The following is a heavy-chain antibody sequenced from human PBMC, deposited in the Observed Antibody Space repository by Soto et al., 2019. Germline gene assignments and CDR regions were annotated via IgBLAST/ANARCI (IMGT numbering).Heavy chain of an antibody. D-gene: IGHD1-1*01. CDR2: INPGSGVT. V-gene: IGHV1-2*02. Sequence: ASVKVSCKASGYSFTKYHMHWVRQAPGQGLEWMGWINPGSGVTNQAQKFQGRVTMTRDTSITTTYMELNSLTSDDTAVYYCARVAGHKNARFDTWGQGALVTVSS. J-gene: IGHJ4*02. CDR3: ARVAGHKNARFDT. CDR1: GYSFTKYH.